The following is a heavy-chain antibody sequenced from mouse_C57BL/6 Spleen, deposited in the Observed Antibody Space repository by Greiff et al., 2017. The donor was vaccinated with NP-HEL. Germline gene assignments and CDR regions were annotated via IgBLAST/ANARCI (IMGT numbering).Heavy chain of an antibody. CDR1: GYTFTSYW. CDR3: ARETGGRVTRY. V-gene: IGHV1-55*01. D-gene: IGHD2-3*01. Sequence: QVQLKQPGAELVKPGASVKMSCKASGYTFTSYWITWVKQRPGQGLEWIGDIYPGSGSTNYNEKFKSKATLTVDTSSSTAYMQLSSLTSEDSAVYYCARETGGRVTRYWGQGTTLTVSS. J-gene: IGHJ2*01. CDR2: IYPGSGST.